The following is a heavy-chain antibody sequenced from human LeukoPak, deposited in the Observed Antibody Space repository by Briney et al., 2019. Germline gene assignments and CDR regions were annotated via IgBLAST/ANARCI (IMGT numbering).Heavy chain of an antibody. CDR3: ARVLHKRNYDSSVYYGY. J-gene: IGHJ4*02. CDR2: ISSSSRTI. Sequence: GGSLRLSCAASGFTFSSYNMNWVRQAPGKGLEWVSYISSSSRTIYYADSVKGRFTISRDNAKNSLYLQMNSLRAEDTAAYYCARVLHKRNYDSSVYYGYWGQGTLVTVSS. CDR1: GFTFSSYN. D-gene: IGHD3-22*01. V-gene: IGHV3-48*01.